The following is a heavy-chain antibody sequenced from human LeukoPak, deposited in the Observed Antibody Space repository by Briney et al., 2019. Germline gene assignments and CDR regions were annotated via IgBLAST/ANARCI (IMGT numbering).Heavy chain of an antibody. CDR1: GFTFSSYA. J-gene: IGHJ4*02. CDR2: ISGSGGST. D-gene: IGHD5-18*01. Sequence: GGSLRLSCAASGFTFSSYAMSWVRQAPGKGLEWVSAISGSGGSTYYADSVKGRFTISRDNSKSTLYLQMNSLRAEDTAVYYCARDGIQAGTYFDYWGQGTLVTFSS. V-gene: IGHV3-23*01. CDR3: ARDGIQAGTYFDY.